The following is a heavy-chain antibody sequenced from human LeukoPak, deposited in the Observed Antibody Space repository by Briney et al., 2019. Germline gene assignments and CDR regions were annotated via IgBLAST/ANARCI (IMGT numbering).Heavy chain of an antibody. Sequence: GASVKVSCKASGYTFTSYYMHWVRQAPGQGLEWMEIINPSGGSTSYAQKFQGRVTMTRDMSTSTVYMELSSLRSEDTAVYYCARVFDGYTVDYWGQGTLVTVSS. V-gene: IGHV1-46*01. D-gene: IGHD5-24*01. J-gene: IGHJ4*02. CDR3: ARVFDGYTVDY. CDR2: INPSGGST. CDR1: GYTFTSYY.